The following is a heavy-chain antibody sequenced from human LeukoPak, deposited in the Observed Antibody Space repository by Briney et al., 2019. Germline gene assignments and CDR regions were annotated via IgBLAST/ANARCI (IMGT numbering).Heavy chain of an antibody. CDR2: IYSGGTT. D-gene: IGHD6-13*01. V-gene: IGHV4-39*01. CDR3: VRGATAHDAFDI. J-gene: IGHJ3*02. Sequence: SETLSLTCSVSSGSIINSNYYWGWIRQPPGKGLECIGTIYSGGTTFYTPSLQSRVSISVDTSKRQFSLRLSSITAADTAMYFCVRGATAHDAFDIWGQGTMVTVSS. CDR1: SGSIINSNYY.